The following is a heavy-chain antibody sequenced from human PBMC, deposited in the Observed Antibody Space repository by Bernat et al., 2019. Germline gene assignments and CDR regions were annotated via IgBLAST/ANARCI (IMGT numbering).Heavy chain of an antibody. Sequence: QVQLVESGGGVVQPGRSLRLSCAASGFTFSSYAMHWVRQAPGKGLEWVAVISYDGSNKYYADSVKGRFTISRDNSKNTLYLQMNSLRAEDTAVYYCATDYSNYVKVGFFDYWGQGTLVTVSS. D-gene: IGHD4-4*01. CDR3: ATDYSNYVKVGFFDY. CDR2: ISYDGSNK. J-gene: IGHJ4*02. V-gene: IGHV3-30*01. CDR1: GFTFSSYA.